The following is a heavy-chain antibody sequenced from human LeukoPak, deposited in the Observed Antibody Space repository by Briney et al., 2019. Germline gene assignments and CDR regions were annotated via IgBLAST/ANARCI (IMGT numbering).Heavy chain of an antibody. CDR2: IYTGGST. D-gene: IGHD4-11*01. CDR1: GFTVSRSF. CDR3: SRDPAMTSGYDMDV. Sequence: GGSLRLSCAASGFTVSRSFMSWVRQAPGKGLEWVSVIYTGGSTYYADSVKDRFTISRDDSKNMVYLQMNSLRAEDTAVYFCSRDPAMTSGYDMDVWGQGTTVTVSS. V-gene: IGHV3-66*01. J-gene: IGHJ6*02.